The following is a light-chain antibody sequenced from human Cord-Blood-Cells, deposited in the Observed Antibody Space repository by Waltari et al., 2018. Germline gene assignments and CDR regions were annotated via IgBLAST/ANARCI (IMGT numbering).Light chain of an antibody. J-gene: IGKJ3*01. V-gene: IGKV1-8*01. Sequence: AIRMTQSPSSFSASTGDRVSITWRASQGISSYLAWYQQKPGKAPKLLIYAASTWQSGVPSRFSGSGSGTDFTLTISCLQSEDFATYYCQQYYSYPLTFGPGTKVDIK. CDR3: QQYYSYPLT. CDR1: QGISSY. CDR2: AAS.